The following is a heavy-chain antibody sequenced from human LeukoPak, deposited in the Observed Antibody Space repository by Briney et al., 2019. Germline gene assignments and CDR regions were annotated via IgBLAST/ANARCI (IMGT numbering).Heavy chain of an antibody. Sequence: SQALSLTCTVSGGSISSGGYYWSWIRQHPGKGLEWIGYIYYSGSTYYNPSLKSRVTISVDTSKSQFSLKLSSVTAADTAVYYCARGMYYDSSGYGPYYYYGMDVWGQGTTVTVSS. CDR1: GGSISSGGYY. J-gene: IGHJ6*02. CDR2: IYYSGST. CDR3: ARGMYYDSSGYGPYYYYGMDV. V-gene: IGHV4-31*03. D-gene: IGHD3-22*01.